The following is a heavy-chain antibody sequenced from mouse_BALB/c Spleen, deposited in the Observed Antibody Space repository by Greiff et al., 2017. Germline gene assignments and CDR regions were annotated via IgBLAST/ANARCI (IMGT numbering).Heavy chain of an antibody. Sequence: EVQLQQSGPELVKPGASVKISCKASGYSFTGYFMNWVKQSLGKSLEWIGRINPYNGDTFYNQKFKGKATLTVDKSSSTAHMELLSLTSEDSAVYYCGRGGTVASGAMDYWGQGTSVTVSS. CDR3: GRGGTVASGAMDY. J-gene: IGHJ4*01. D-gene: IGHD1-1*01. CDR1: GYSFTGYF. V-gene: IGHV1-37*01. CDR2: INPYNGDT.